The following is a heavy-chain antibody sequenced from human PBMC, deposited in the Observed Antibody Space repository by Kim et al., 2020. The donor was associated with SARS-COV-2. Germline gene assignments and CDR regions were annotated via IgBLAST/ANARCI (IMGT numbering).Heavy chain of an antibody. D-gene: IGHD6-13*01. CDR3: ARVSDSSSWYPFDY. V-gene: IGHV1-18*01. Sequence: YAQKVQGRVPMTTGTSTNTAYMELTSLGSDDTAVYYCARVSDSSSWYPFDYWGQGTLVTVSS. J-gene: IGHJ4*02.